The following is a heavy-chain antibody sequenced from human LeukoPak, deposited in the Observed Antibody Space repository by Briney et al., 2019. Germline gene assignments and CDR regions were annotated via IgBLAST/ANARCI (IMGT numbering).Heavy chain of an antibody. Sequence: GASVKVSCKASGGTFSSYAISWVRQAPGQGLEWMGGIIPIFGTANYAQKFQGRVTITADKSTSTAYMELSSLRSEDTAVYYCARASHYYDSSGYYLLDYWGQGTLVTVPS. CDR2: IIPIFGTA. D-gene: IGHD3-22*01. V-gene: IGHV1-69*06. J-gene: IGHJ4*02. CDR3: ARASHYYDSSGYYLLDY. CDR1: GGTFSSYA.